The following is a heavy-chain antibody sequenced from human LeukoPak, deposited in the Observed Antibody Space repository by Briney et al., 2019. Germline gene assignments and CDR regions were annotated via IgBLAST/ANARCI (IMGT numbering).Heavy chain of an antibody. V-gene: IGHV1-18*04. D-gene: IGHD5-12*01. CDR3: ARLSTNSRVGGYDPQWYFDL. J-gene: IGHJ2*01. Sequence: GASVRVSCTASGYTFINYGFSWVRQAPRQGLEWMGWISGYNGNTNYLQRFQGRVTMTTDTSTNTVYMELRSLRSDDTAVYYCARLSTNSRVGGYDPQWYFDLWGRGTLVTVSS. CDR2: ISGYNGNT. CDR1: GYTFINYG.